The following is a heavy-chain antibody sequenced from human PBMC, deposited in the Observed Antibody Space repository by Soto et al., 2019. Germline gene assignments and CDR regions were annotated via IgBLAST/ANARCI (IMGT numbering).Heavy chain of an antibody. J-gene: IGHJ4*01. CDR1: GYSFTSYW. CDR3: ASGIVVGSYYGMDD. D-gene: IGHD6-19*01. CDR2: IYPGDSDT. Sequence: GESLKISCKGSGYSFTSYWIGWVRQMPGKGLECIGIIYPGDSDTRYSPSFQGQVTISADKSISTAYLKWSSLKTETTAVYYRASGIVVGSYYGMDDWGQGTLVTVSS. V-gene: IGHV5-51*01.